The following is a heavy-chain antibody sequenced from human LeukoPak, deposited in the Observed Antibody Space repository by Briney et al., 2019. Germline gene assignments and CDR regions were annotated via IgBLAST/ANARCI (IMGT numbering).Heavy chain of an antibody. V-gene: IGHV4-59*01. CDR1: GGSISTYY. D-gene: IGHD5-24*01. J-gene: IGHJ4*02. CDR2: IYYSGST. Sequence: SETLSLTCTVSGGSISTYYGNWIRQAPGKGLEWIGYIYYSGSTNYNPSLKSRVTMSVDTSRNQFSLKLSSVTAADTAVYYCARRDGYNFYFDYWGQGTLVTVSS. CDR3: ARRDGYNFYFDY.